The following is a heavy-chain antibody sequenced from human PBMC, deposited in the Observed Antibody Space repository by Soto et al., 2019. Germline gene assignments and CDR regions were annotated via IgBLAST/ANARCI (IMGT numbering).Heavy chain of an antibody. J-gene: IGHJ3*02. V-gene: IGHV4-34*01. CDR2: INHSGST. Sequence: PWETLCITLDVCNGCFSNYYWTWIRQTPGKGLEWIGEINHSGSTNYNPSLKSRVAISVDTSKNQFSLKLSSVTAADTAVYFCARDSTRRGACDIWGQGTMVTVSS. CDR1: NGCFSNYY. D-gene: IGHD3-22*01. CDR3: ARDSTRRGACDI.